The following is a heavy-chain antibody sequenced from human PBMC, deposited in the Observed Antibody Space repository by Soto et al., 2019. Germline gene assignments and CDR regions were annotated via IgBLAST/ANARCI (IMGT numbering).Heavy chain of an antibody. Sequence: PGGSLRLSCAASGFTFSSYAMHWVRQAPGKGLEWVAVISYDGRNKYYADSVKGRFTMSRDNSKNTLYLQMNSLRAEDTAVYYCAREIERLLGYWGQGTLVTVSS. CDR1: GFTFSSYA. D-gene: IGHD3-3*01. V-gene: IGHV3-30-3*01. CDR3: AREIERLLGY. CDR2: ISYDGRNK. J-gene: IGHJ4*02.